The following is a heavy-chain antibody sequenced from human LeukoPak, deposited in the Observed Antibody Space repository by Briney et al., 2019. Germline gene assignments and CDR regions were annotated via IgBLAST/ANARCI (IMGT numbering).Heavy chain of an antibody. CDR2: IIPIFGTA. Sequence: SVKVSCKASGGTFSSYAISWVRQAPGQGLEWMGGIIPIFGTANYAQKFQGRVTITADESTSTAYMELSSLRSEDTAVYYCARLRQYYYGSGSYYTGWGQGTLVTVSS. CDR3: ARLRQYYYGSGSYYTG. V-gene: IGHV1-69*13. CDR1: GGTFSSYA. J-gene: IGHJ4*02. D-gene: IGHD3-10*01.